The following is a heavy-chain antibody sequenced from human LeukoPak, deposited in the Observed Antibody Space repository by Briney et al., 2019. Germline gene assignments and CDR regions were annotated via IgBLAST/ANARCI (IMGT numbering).Heavy chain of an antibody. CDR3: ARGQMATIYYYLDY. CDR2: SHYSGTT. CDR1: GGSISSYY. D-gene: IGHD5-24*01. V-gene: IGHV4-59*01. Sequence: PSETLSLTCTVSGGSISSYYWSWFRQPPGKGLEWIGYSHYSGTTNYNPSLKSRVTISVDTSKNHFSLKLSSVTAADTAVYYCARGQMATIYYYLDYWGQGTLVTVSS. J-gene: IGHJ4*02.